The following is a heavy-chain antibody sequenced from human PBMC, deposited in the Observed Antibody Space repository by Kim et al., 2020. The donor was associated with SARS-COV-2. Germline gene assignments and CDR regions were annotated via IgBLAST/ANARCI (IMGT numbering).Heavy chain of an antibody. Sequence: GGSLRLSCAASGFTFNIFFMHWVRQAPGKGLEYVSFISNNGGDTNYANSVKGRFTISRDNSRNTLFLQMGDLRADDMAVYYCARERGGYYFDYLGQGTLV. V-gene: IGHV3-64*01. CDR2: ISNNGGDT. CDR1: GFTFNIFF. J-gene: IGHJ4*02. CDR3: ARERGGYYFDY. D-gene: IGHD3-16*01.